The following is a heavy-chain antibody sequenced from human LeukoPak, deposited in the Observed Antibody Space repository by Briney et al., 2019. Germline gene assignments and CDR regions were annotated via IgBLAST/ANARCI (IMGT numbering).Heavy chain of an antibody. Sequence: PSETLSLTCTVSGGSISSYYWSWIRQPPRKGLEWIGYIYYSGSTNYNPSLKSRVTISVDTSKNQFSLKLSSVTAADTAMFYCARGRLGYYYGSQSYFPSWGQGTLVTVSS. CDR1: GGSISSYY. V-gene: IGHV4-59*12. CDR2: IYYSGST. D-gene: IGHD3-10*01. CDR3: ARGRLGYYYGSQSYFPS. J-gene: IGHJ4*02.